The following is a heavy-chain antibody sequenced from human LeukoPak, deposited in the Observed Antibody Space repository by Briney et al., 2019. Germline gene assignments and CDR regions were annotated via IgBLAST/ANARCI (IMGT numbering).Heavy chain of an antibody. D-gene: IGHD3-3*01. CDR2: ISDRGGNT. J-gene: IGHJ4*02. CDR3: AKGYYDFWSGYVDY. Sequence: PGGSLRLSCAASGFTFSSYAMSWVRQAPGEGLEWVSPISDRGGNTYYADSVKGRFTISRDNSKNTLCLQMNSLRAEDTAVYYCAKGYYDFWSGYVDYWGQGTLVTVSS. V-gene: IGHV3-23*01. CDR1: GFTFSSYA.